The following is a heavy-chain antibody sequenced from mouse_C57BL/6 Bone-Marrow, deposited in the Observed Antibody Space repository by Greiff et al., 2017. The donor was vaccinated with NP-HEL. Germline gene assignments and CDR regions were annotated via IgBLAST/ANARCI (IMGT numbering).Heavy chain of an antibody. CDR3: AGHGDSSGYVAY. Sequence: EVKLVESGGDLVKPGGSLKLSCAASGFTFSSYGMSWVRQTPDKRLEWVATISSGGSYTYYPDSVKGRFTISRDNAKNTLYLQMSSLKSEDTAMYYCAGHGDSSGYVAYWGQGTLVTVSA. V-gene: IGHV5-6*01. J-gene: IGHJ3*01. CDR2: ISSGGSYT. D-gene: IGHD3-2*02. CDR1: GFTFSSYG.